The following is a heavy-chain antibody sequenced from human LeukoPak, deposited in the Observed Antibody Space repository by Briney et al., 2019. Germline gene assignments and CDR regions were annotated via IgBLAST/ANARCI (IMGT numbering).Heavy chain of an antibody. CDR2: INPNSGGT. Sequence: ASVKVSCKASGYPFTGYYMHWVRQAPGHGLEWMGWINPNSGGTIYAQKFQGRVTMTRDTSISTAYLELSRLTSDDTAVYYCARDGACSSASCQNFDYWGQGTLVTVSS. V-gene: IGHV1-2*02. J-gene: IGHJ4*02. CDR3: ARDGACSSASCQNFDY. D-gene: IGHD2-2*01. CDR1: GYPFTGYY.